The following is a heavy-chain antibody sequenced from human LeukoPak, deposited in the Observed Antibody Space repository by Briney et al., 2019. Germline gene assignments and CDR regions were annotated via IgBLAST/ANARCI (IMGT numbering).Heavy chain of an antibody. V-gene: IGHV3-48*04. Sequence: PGGSLRLSCAASGFTFSSYSMNWVRQAPGKGLEWVSYISSSSSTIYYADSVKGRFTISRDNAKNSLYLQMNSLRAEDTAVYYCARDTETGYSSGRHNYYYYYMDVWGKGTTVPVSS. D-gene: IGHD6-19*01. CDR2: ISSSSSTI. CDR3: ARDTETGYSSGRHNYYYYYMDV. J-gene: IGHJ6*03. CDR1: GFTFSSYS.